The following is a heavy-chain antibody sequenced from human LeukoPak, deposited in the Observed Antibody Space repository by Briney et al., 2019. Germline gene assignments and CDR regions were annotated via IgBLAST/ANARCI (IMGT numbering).Heavy chain of an antibody. CDR3: ARGSSWYYYYYYMDV. CDR2: INSNSGGS. V-gene: IGHV1-2*02. Sequence: ASVKVSCKASGYTFTGYYMHWVRQAPGQGLEWMGWINSNSGGSSYAQKFQGRVTITRNTSISTAYMELSSLRSEDTAVYYCARGSSWYYYYYYMDVWGKGTTVTVSS. D-gene: IGHD6-13*01. J-gene: IGHJ6*03. CDR1: GYTFTGYY.